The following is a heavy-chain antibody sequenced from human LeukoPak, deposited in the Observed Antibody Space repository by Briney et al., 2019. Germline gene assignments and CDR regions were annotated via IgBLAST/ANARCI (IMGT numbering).Heavy chain of an antibody. CDR2: ISGDTGST. CDR1: GFTVSSNY. D-gene: IGHD3-22*01. V-gene: IGHV3-23*01. CDR3: AKRDYYDSSGFSPLFQH. Sequence: GGSLRLSCAASGFTVSSNYMSWVRQAPGKGLEFVSAISGDTGSTFYADSVKGRFTVSRDNSQNTLYLQLNSLRAEDTAVYYCAKRDYYDSSGFSPLFQHWGQGTLVTVSS. J-gene: IGHJ1*01.